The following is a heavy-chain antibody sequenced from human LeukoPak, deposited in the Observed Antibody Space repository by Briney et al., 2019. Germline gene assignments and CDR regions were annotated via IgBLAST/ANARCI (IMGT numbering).Heavy chain of an antibody. Sequence: GGSLRLSCAASGFTFSSYWMHWVRQAPGKGLVWVSRVNNDGSTTNYADSVKGRFTISRDNTKNTLYLQMNSLRAEDKAVYFCLAAAGTIGWGQGTLVTVSS. D-gene: IGHD6-13*01. CDR3: LAAAGTIG. J-gene: IGHJ4*02. CDR1: GFTFSSYW. V-gene: IGHV3-74*01. CDR2: VNNDGSTT.